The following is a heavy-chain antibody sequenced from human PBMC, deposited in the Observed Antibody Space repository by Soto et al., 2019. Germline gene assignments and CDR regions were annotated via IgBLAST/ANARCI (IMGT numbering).Heavy chain of an antibody. V-gene: IGHV1-69*08. CDR1: GGTFSSYT. Sequence: QVQLVQSGAEVKKPGSSVKVSCKASGGTFSSYTISWVRQAPGQGLEWMGRIIPILGIANYAQKFQGRVTITEDKSTSTAYMELSSLRSEDTAVYYCARDLGPIVVVPAAMSGGFDPWGQGTLGTVSS. J-gene: IGHJ5*02. CDR3: ARDLGPIVVVPAAMSGGFDP. D-gene: IGHD2-2*01. CDR2: IIPILGIA.